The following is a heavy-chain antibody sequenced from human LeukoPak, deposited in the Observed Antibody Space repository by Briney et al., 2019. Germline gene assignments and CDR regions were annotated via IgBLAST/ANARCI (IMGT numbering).Heavy chain of an antibody. CDR3: AREGYVPADY. V-gene: IGHV3-48*04. Sequence: GGSLRLSCAASGFTFSSYSMNWVRQAPGKGLEWVSYISSSSSTLYYADSVKGRYTISRDNAKNSLYLQMNSLRAEDTAVYYCAREGYVPADYWGQGTLVTVSS. J-gene: IGHJ4*02. D-gene: IGHD2-2*01. CDR2: ISSSSSTL. CDR1: GFTFSSYS.